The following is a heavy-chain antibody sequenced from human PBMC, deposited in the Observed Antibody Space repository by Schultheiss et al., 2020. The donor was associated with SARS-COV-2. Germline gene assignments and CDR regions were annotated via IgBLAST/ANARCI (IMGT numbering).Heavy chain of an antibody. J-gene: IGHJ4*02. CDR3: ARVGEPLIAAADY. D-gene: IGHD6-13*01. Sequence: ASVKVSCKASGYTFTGYYMHWVRQAPGQGLEWMGWINTNTGNPTYAQGFTGRFVFSLDTSVSTAYLQISSLKAEDTAVYYCARVGEPLIAAADYWGQGTLVTVSS. V-gene: IGHV7-4-1*02. CDR1: GYTFTGYY. CDR2: INTNTGNP.